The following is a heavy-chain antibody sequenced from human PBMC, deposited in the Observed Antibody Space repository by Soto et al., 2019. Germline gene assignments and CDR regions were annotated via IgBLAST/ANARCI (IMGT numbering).Heavy chain of an antibody. CDR1: GGSFSSDGYY. J-gene: IGHJ4*02. Sequence: QLQLQESGPGLVKPSQTLSLACTVSGGSFSSDGYYWSWIRQLPGKGLEWIGYIYYSGSTYYNPSLKSRFTISPDTSKNQFPLTLSSVTAADTAVYYCARATSFSGHHGYWGQGTLVTVSP. CDR3: ARATSFSGHHGY. D-gene: IGHD2-8*02. V-gene: IGHV4-31*03. CDR2: IYYSGST.